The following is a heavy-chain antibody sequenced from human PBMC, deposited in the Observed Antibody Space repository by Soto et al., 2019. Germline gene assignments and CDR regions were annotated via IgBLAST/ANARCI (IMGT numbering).Heavy chain of an antibody. D-gene: IGHD3-10*01. V-gene: IGHV4-34*01. CDR1: GGSFSGYY. Sequence: SETVSLTCAVYGGSFSGYYWSWIRQPPGKGLEWIGEINHSGSTNYNPSLKSRVTISVDTSKNQFSLKLSSVTAADTAVYYCARGRRITMVRGVIGYWGQGTLVTVSS. CDR2: INHSGST. CDR3: ARGRRITMVRGVIGY. J-gene: IGHJ4*02.